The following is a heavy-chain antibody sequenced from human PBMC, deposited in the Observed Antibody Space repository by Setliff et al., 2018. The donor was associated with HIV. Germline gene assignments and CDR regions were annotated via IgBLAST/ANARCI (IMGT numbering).Heavy chain of an antibody. V-gene: IGHV4-4*07. CDR3: ARDLRGTQSSDY. CDR1: GGSINSFY. D-gene: IGHD1-1*01. Sequence: PSETLSLTCTVSGGSINSFYWNWVRQPAGRGLEWIGRIFASGNTNYNPSLKSRVTISVDTSKNQFSLKLRSVTAADTAVYYCARDLRGTQSSDYWGQGTLVTVSS. J-gene: IGHJ4*02. CDR2: IFASGNT.